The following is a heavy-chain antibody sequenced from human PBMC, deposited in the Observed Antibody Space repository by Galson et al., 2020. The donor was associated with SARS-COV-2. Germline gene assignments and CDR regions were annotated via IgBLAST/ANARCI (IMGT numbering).Heavy chain of an antibody. Sequence: GGSLRLSCAASGFTFSSYAMSWVRQAPGKGLEWVSAISGSGGSTYYADSVKGRFTISRDNSKNTLYLQMNSLRAEDTAVYYCAKDYDCSGSYSDAFDIWGQGTMVTVSS. V-gene: IGHV3-23*01. CDR1: GFTFSSYA. CDR3: AKDYDCSGSYSDAFDI. CDR2: ISGSGGST. D-gene: IGHD3-10*01. J-gene: IGHJ3*02.